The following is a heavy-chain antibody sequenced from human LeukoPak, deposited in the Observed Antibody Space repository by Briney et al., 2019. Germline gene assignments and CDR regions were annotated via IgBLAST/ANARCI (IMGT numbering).Heavy chain of an antibody. CDR3: ARDYKDYYYYYYMDV. D-gene: IGHD3-10*01. Sequence: GGSLRLSCAASGFTFSDYYMSWIRQAPGKGLEWVSYISSSGSTIYYADSVKGRFTISRDNAKNPLYLQMNSLRAEDTAVYYCARDYKDYYYYYYMDVWGKGTTVTISS. V-gene: IGHV3-11*04. J-gene: IGHJ6*03. CDR1: GFTFSDYY. CDR2: ISSSGSTI.